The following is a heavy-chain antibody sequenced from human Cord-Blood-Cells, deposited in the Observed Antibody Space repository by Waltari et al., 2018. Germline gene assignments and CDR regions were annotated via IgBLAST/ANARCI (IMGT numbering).Heavy chain of an antibody. J-gene: IGHJ6*02. CDR3: ARDRVAGDRYYYGMDV. V-gene: IGHV4-59*01. CDR1: GGSISSSY. D-gene: IGHD7-27*01. CDR2: IYCSGSS. Sequence: QVQLQESGPGLVKPSETLSLTCTVSGGSISSSYWSWIRLPPGKGLEWIGYIYCSGSSNYSPSLKRRVTISVDTSRNQFALKLSSVTAADTGVYYCARDRVAGDRYYYGMDVWGQGTTVIVSS.